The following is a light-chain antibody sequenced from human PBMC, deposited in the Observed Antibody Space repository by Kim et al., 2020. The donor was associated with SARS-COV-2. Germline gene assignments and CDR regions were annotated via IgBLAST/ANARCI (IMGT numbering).Light chain of an antibody. CDR3: QQIKSFPFT. CDR2: AAS. V-gene: IGKV1-9*01. Sequence: AAGGERVTVNCRASQGIGRELGGCQQQPGKAPRPMIYAASTLHSGVPSRFSGSGSGTEFTLTISSLQSEDFATYYCQQIKSFPFTFGPGTKVDIK. CDR1: QGIGRE. J-gene: IGKJ3*01.